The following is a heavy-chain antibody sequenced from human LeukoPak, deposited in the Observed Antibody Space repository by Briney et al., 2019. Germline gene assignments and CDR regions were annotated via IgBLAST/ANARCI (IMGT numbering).Heavy chain of an antibody. V-gene: IGHV4-30-4*08. CDR1: GGSISSGDYY. Sequence: PSETLSLTCTVSGGSISSGDYYWSWIRQPPGKGLEWIGYIYYSGSTYYNPSLKSRVTIAVDTSKNQFSLKLSSVTAADTDVYYCARGATVTTSYDYWGQGTLVTVSS. CDR2: IYYSGST. CDR3: ARGATVTTSYDY. J-gene: IGHJ4*02. D-gene: IGHD4-17*01.